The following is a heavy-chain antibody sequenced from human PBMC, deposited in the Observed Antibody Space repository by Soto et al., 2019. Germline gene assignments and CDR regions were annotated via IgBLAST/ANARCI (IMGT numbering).Heavy chain of an antibody. J-gene: IGHJ4*02. Sequence: QVQLVQSGAEVKKPGSSVKVSCKASGGTFSSYAISWVRQAPGQGLEWMGGIIPISGTANYAQKFQGRVPITADKYTSTAYMALSSLSSEDNAVSYCARGDHYYGSGLLGDYFDYWGQGTLVTVSA. V-gene: IGHV1-69*06. D-gene: IGHD3-10*01. CDR3: ARGDHYYGSGLLGDYFDY. CDR2: IIPISGTA. CDR1: GGTFSSYA.